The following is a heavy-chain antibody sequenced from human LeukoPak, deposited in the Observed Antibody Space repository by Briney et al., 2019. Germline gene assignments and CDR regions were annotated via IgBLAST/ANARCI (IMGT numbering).Heavy chain of an antibody. CDR2: ISSSSSYI. D-gene: IGHD1-1*01. CDR3: ARVPGDY. CDR1: GFTFSTYS. J-gene: IGHJ4*02. Sequence: PGGSLRLSCAASGFTFSTYSMNWVRQAPGKGLEWVSSISSSSSYIYYADSVEGRFTISRDNTKNSLYLQMNSLRAEDTAVYYCARVPGDYWGQGTLVTVSS. V-gene: IGHV3-21*01.